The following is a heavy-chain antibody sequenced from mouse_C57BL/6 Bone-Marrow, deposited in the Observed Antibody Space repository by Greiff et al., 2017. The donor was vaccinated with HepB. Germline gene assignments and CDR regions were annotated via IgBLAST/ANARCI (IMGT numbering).Heavy chain of an antibody. CDR3: ARCGNLYYFDY. CDR2: IDPSDSYT. Sequence: QVQLQQPGAELVMPGASVKLSCKASGYTFTSYWMHWVKQRPGQGLEWIGEIDPSDSYTNYNQKFKGKSTLTVDKSSSTAYMQLSSLTSGDSAVYYCARCGNLYYFDYWGQGTTLTVSS. CDR1: GYTFTSYW. V-gene: IGHV1-69*01. D-gene: IGHD2-1*01. J-gene: IGHJ2*01.